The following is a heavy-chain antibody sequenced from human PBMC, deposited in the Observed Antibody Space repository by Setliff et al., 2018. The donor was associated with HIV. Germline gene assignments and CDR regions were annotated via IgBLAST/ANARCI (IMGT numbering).Heavy chain of an antibody. CDR2: IKTKTQRGTT. Sequence: GESLKISCAASGFTFSNSWMTWVRQAPAKGLEWVGRIKTKTQRGTTDYAAPAKGRFIISRDDSKNTLYLQMNSLRSEDTAVYYCVTGVGTSSVDYWGQGTMVTVSS. CDR3: VTGVGTSSVDY. J-gene: IGHJ4*02. D-gene: IGHD3-22*01. CDR1: GFTFSNSW. V-gene: IGHV3-15*01.